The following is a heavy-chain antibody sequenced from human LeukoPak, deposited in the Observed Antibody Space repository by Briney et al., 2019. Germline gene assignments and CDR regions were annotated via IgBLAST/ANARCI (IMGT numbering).Heavy chain of an antibody. D-gene: IGHD1-26*01. CDR2: ISGSGGST. V-gene: IGHV3-23*01. Sequence: GGSLRLSCAASGFTFSSYAVSWVRQAPGKGLEWVSAISGSGGSTYYADSVRGRFTISRDNSKNTLYLQMNSLRAEDTAVYYCAKREVGAFGYWGQGTLVTVSS. J-gene: IGHJ4*02. CDR3: AKREVGAFGY. CDR1: GFTFSSYA.